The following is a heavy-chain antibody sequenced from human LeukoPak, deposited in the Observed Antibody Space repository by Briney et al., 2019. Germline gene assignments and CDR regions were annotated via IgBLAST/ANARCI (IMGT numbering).Heavy chain of an antibody. CDR1: GYTFTRYG. J-gene: IGHJ6*02. D-gene: IGHD3-3*01. V-gene: IGHV1-18*01. CDR2: ICAYNGNT. CDR3: ARGSGRFLEWLEYYYYGMDV. Sequence: ASVKVSCKASGYTFTRYGICGVRQAPGQGGEWMGWICAYNGNTNYAQKLQGRVTMTTDTSTSTAYMELSSLRSDDTAVYYCARGSGRFLEWLEYYYYGMDVWGQGTTVTVSS.